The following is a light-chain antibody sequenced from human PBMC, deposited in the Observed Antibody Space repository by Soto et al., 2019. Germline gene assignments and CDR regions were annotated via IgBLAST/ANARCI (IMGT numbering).Light chain of an antibody. CDR1: QNINNY. Sequence: DLQMTQSPSSLSASVGDRVTITCRASQNINNYLNWYQKKPGKAPELMIYTVSNLRSGVPSRFSGSGSGTDFTLSISSLQPEDLATYYCQQTSDTLSITFGGGTKVEI. V-gene: IGKV1-39*01. J-gene: IGKJ4*01. CDR3: QQTSDTLSIT. CDR2: TVS.